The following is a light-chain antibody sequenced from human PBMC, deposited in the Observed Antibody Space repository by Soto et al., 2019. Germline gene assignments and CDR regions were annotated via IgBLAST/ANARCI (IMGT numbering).Light chain of an antibody. CDR2: EVS. CDR1: SSDVGIYNY. Sequence: QSALTQPASVSGSPGQSIAISCTGSSSDVGIYNYVSWYQQHPGKAPKLMISEVSNRPSGVSDRFSGSKSGNTASLTISGLQAEDEADYYCSSYTSNNTPVFGGGIKVTVL. J-gene: IGLJ2*01. V-gene: IGLV2-14*01. CDR3: SSYTSNNTPV.